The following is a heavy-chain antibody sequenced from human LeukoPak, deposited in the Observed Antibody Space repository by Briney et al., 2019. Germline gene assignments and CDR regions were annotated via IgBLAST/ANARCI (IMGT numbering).Heavy chain of an antibody. CDR3: ARVCSGSLEDYSTVTTRLYYYMDV. Sequence: PGGSLRLSCAASGFIFSNYWMSWVRQAPGKGLEWVANIKQDGSEKYYVDSVKGRFTISRDNAKNSLYLQMNSLRAEDTAVYYCARVCSGSLEDYSTVTTRLYYYMDVWGKGTTVTISS. V-gene: IGHV3-7*01. J-gene: IGHJ6*03. CDR1: GFIFSNYW. CDR2: IKQDGSEK. D-gene: IGHD4-17*01.